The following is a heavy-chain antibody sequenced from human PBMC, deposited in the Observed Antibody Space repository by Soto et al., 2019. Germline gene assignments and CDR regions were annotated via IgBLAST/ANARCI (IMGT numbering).Heavy chain of an antibody. CDR2: IKENGSEK. D-gene: IGHD2-15*01. CDR1: GFTFSSYW. CDR3: ARSLGYASY. V-gene: IGHV3-7*01. J-gene: IGHJ4*02. Sequence: EVQLVESGGGLVQPGGSLRLSCAASGFTFSSYWMSWVRQAPGKGLEWVASIKENGSEKDYVDSVKGRFTISRDNAKNSLYLQMTSLRAEDTAMYYCARSLGYASYGGQGNLVTVSS.